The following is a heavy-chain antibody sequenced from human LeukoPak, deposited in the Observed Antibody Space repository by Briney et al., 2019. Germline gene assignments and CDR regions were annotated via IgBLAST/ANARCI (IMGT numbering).Heavy chain of an antibody. V-gene: IGHV3-23*01. D-gene: IGHD1-26*01. Sequence: GGSLRLSCAASGFTFSSFAMSWVRQAPGKGLEWVSAISGSGGSTYYADSVKGRFTISRDNSKNTLYLQVNSLRAEDTAVYYCAKGGKWDVTPFDYWGQGTLVTVSS. CDR2: ISGSGGST. CDR1: GFTFSSFA. J-gene: IGHJ4*02. CDR3: AKGGKWDVTPFDY.